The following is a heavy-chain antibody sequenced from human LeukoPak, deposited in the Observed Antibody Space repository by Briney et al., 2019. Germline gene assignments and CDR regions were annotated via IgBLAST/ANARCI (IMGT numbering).Heavy chain of an antibody. Sequence: PGGSLRLSCAASGFTLSSYEMNWVRQAPGKGLEWVSYISSGGTTIYYADSVKGRFTISRDNAKNSLYLQRSSLRAEDTAVYYCASIFRLARGIDPWGQGTLVSVSS. J-gene: IGHJ5*02. CDR2: ISSGGTTI. CDR1: GFTLSSYE. V-gene: IGHV3-48*03. CDR3: ASIFRLARGIDP. D-gene: IGHD3-9*01.